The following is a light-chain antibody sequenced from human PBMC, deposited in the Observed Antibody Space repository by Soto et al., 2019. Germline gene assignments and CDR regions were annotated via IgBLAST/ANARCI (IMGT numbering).Light chain of an antibody. CDR1: QSVDSTF. Sequence: EVVLTQSPGSLSLSPGQRATLSCRASQSVDSTFFAWYQKKPGQAPRLLFYGASKRTTGLPGMCSGSGSGTDFTLISSILAPDDFAVYYCQHYKSSVTFGQGTKVEIK. V-gene: IGKV3-20*01. J-gene: IGKJ1*01. CDR2: GAS. CDR3: QHYKSSVT.